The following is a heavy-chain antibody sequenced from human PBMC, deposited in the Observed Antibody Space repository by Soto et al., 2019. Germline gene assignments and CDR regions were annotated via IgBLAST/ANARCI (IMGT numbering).Heavy chain of an antibody. CDR2: IKSRTDGGTT. CDR3: TTVCYFWYGIS. Sequence: SCAASGFTFSNAWMNWVRQAPGKGLEWVGRIKSRTDGGTTDYAAPVKGRFTILRDDSKDTVYLEMNNLQTEDTAVYYCTTVCYFWYGISWGLGTLVTVSS. D-gene: IGHD6-13*01. CDR1: GFTFSNAW. J-gene: IGHJ5*02. V-gene: IGHV3-15*07.